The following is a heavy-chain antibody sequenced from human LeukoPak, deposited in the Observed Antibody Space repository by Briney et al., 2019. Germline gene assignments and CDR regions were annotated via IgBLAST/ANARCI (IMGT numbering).Heavy chain of an antibody. V-gene: IGHV4-34*01. CDR1: GGSFSGYY. J-gene: IGHJ4*02. D-gene: IGHD3-22*01. Sequence: SETLSLTCAVYGGSFSGYYWNWIRQPPGMGLEWIGEINHRGGTGYNPSLKSRVTMSVDTSKNVFSLKLTSVAAADTAVYYCARAYYYDSSAAIDYWGQGILVTVSS. CDR3: ARAYYYDSSAAIDY. CDR2: INHRGGT.